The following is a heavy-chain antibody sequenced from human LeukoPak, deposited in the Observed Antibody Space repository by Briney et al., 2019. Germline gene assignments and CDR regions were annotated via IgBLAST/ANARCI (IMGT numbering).Heavy chain of an antibody. CDR1: GFTFSNYW. D-gene: IGHD2-2*01. Sequence: GGSLRLPCVASGFTFSNYWMSWVRQAPGKGLEWVANIKHDGSAKYYVVSVRGRFTISRDNAKNSLYLQMNSLRGDDTAVYFCARYAAPSPLDYWGLGTLVTVSS. CDR3: ARYAAPSPLDY. CDR2: IKHDGSAK. J-gene: IGHJ4*02. V-gene: IGHV3-7*03.